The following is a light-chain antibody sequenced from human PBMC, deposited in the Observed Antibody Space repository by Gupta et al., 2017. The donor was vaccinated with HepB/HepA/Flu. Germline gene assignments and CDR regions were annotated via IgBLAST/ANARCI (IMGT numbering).Light chain of an antibody. V-gene: IGLV2-11*01. CDR2: TVT. CDR1: GSNIGSYTY. CDR3: CSYAGTYTLI. Sequence: QSALTQPRSLPGPPGPSVTISCTGTGSNIGSYTYVSWYQQHPGKAPKLIIYTVTNRPSGVPDRFSGSKSGNTASLTISGLQADDEADYYCCSYAGTYTLIFGGGTKLTVL. J-gene: IGLJ2*01.